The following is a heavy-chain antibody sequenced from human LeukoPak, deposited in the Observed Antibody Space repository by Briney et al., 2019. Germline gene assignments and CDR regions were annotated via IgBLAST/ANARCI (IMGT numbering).Heavy chain of an antibody. D-gene: IGHD2-15*01. V-gene: IGHV3-33*06. CDR3: AKDGSGGGWKWFDP. CDR1: GFTFTGYG. J-gene: IGHJ5*02. CDR2: IWYDGTNK. Sequence: GGSLRLSCAASGFTFTGYGFHWVRQAPAKGLEWVAVIWYDGTNKYYADSVKGRFIISRDNSKNTLYLQMNSLRAEDTAVYYCAKDGSGGGWKWFDPWGQGTLVTVSS.